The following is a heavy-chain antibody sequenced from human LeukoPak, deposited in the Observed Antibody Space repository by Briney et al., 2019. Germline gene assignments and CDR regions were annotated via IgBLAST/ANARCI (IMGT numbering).Heavy chain of an antibody. CDR3: AREGQDSSGWFYYYYMHV. J-gene: IGHJ6*03. D-gene: IGHD6-19*01. Sequence: PSETLSLTCTVSGGSISSSSYYWGWIRQPPGKGLEWIGSIYYSGSTYYNPSLTSRVTISVDTSKNQFSLKLSSVTAADTAVYYCAREGQDSSGWFYYYYMHVWXKGTTVTIS. V-gene: IGHV4-39*02. CDR1: GGSISSSSYY. CDR2: IYYSGST.